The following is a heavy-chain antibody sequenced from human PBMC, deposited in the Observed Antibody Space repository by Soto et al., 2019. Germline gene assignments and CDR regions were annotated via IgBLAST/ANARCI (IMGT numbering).Heavy chain of an antibody. J-gene: IGHJ3*02. D-gene: IGHD3-9*01. V-gene: IGHV4-59*08. Sequence: SETLSLTCTVSGDSISSYYWTWIRQPPGKGLEWIGYIYYSGSTNYNPSLKSRVTISVDTSKNQFSLKLSSVTAADTAVYYCASAYYDILTGYYKWALDIWGQGTMVTVSS. CDR3: ASAYYDILTGYYKWALDI. CDR1: GDSISSYY. CDR2: IYYSGST.